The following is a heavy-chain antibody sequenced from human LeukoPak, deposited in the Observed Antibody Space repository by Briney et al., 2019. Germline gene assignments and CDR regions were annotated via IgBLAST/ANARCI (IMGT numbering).Heavy chain of an antibody. J-gene: IGHJ4*02. V-gene: IGHV4-59*01. CDR2: IYYSGST. Sequence: SETLSLTCTVSGGSISSYCWSWIRQPPGKGLERIGYIYYSGSTNYNPSLKSRVTISVDTSKNQFSLKLSSVTAADTAVYYCARGHDYGDYWGQGTLVTVSS. CDR1: GGSISSYC. CDR3: ARGHDYGDY.